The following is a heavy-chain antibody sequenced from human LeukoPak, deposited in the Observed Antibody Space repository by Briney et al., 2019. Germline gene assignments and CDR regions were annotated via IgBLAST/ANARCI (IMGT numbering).Heavy chain of an antibody. V-gene: IGHV3-30*02. CDR1: GFTFSNYG. J-gene: IGHJ2*01. Sequence: GGSLRLSCAASGFTFSNYGLHWVRQVPGKGLEWVAFVFYDGSNQYYADSVKGRFTVSRDNSKYTLYLQMNSLRVEDTAVYYCAREVSDTVTTGWYFDLWGRGTLVTVSS. CDR3: AREVSDTVTTGWYFDL. D-gene: IGHD4-17*01. CDR2: VFYDGSNQ.